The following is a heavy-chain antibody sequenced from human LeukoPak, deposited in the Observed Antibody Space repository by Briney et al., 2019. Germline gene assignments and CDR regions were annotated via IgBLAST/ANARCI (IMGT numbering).Heavy chain of an antibody. V-gene: IGHV4-59*12. J-gene: IGHJ2*01. CDR2: IYYSGST. D-gene: IGHD2-8*02. Sequence: SETLSLTCAVSGGSINNYYWSWIRQPPGKGLEWIGYIYYSGSTNYNPSLKSRVTISVDTSKNQFSLKLSSVTAADTAVYYCARARWSTSWYFDLWGRGTLVTVSS. CDR3: ARARWSTSWYFDL. CDR1: GGSINNYY.